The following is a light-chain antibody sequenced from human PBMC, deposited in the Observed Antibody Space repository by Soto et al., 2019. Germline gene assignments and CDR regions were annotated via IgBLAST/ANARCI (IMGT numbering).Light chain of an antibody. CDR2: GAS. J-gene: IGKJ1*01. CDR1: QSVSSNY. CDR3: QQRSNWPT. V-gene: IGKV3-11*01. Sequence: PGERSILSCRASQSVSSNYLAWYQQQPGQAPRLLMYGASNRATGIPARFSGSGSGTDFTLTISSLEPEDFAVYYCQQRSNWPTFGQGTKVDNK.